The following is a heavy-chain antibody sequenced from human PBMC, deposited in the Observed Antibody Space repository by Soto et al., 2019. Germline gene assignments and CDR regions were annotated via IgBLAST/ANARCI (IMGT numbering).Heavy chain of an antibody. CDR3: VRGQEVGAHFFDS. CDR1: GFTFRSFD. CDR2: IGTIGDT. D-gene: IGHD2-15*01. Sequence: EVQLVESGGGLVQPGGSLRPTCAASGFTFRSFDFHWVRQPTGKGLEWVATIGTIGDTYYPVSVKGRFTVSRENAKSSVSLQMNSLRVGDTAVYFCVRGQEVGAHFFDSWGQGTPVTVSS. V-gene: IGHV3-13*01. J-gene: IGHJ4*02.